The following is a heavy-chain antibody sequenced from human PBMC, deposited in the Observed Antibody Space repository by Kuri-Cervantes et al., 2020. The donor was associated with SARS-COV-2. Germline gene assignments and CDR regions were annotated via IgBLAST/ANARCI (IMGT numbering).Heavy chain of an antibody. CDR2: IYYTGST. J-gene: IGHJ4*02. Sequence: SETLSPTCTFPGFSIISSSSYFWGWLRQPPGSGLEFIGNIYYTGSTYYDPSLQSRVTISVDTSKKQFSLKLRSVTAADTVIYYCARRRGAITGTGGYFDYWGQGALVTVSS. CDR3: ARRRGAITGTGGYFDY. V-gene: IGHV4-39*01. CDR1: GFSIISSSSYF. D-gene: IGHD1-7*01.